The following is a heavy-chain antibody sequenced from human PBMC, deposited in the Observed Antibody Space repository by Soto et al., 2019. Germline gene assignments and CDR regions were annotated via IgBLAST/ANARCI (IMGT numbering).Heavy chain of an antibody. CDR3: AHRILRTVFGLVTTTAIYFDF. CDR1: GFSLTTSGVG. CDR2: IYWDEDK. Sequence: QITLKESGPTVVKPAETLTLTCTSSGFSLTTSGVGGGWIRQSPGQAPEWLALIYWDEDKRYSASLKSRLTITKDTSKNQVVLTLASVDPADTATYYCAHRILRTVFGLVTTTAIYFDFWGQGTPVVVSS. V-gene: IGHV2-5*02. D-gene: IGHD3-3*01. J-gene: IGHJ4*02.